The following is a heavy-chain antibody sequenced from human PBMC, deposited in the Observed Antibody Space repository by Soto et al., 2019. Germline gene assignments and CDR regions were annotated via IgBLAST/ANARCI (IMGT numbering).Heavy chain of an antibody. V-gene: IGHV1-2*04. CDR3: GRDTGYDFWTGYHFDY. CDR2: ISPNSGGT. D-gene: IGHD3-3*01. CDR1: GYTFTGYY. Sequence: ASVKVSCKASGYTFTGYYMQWVRQAPGQGLEWMGWISPNSGGTNYAQKFQGWVTMTRDTSISTAYMELSRLRCDETAGYYCGRDTGYDFWTGYHFDYRGQGTLVTVSS. J-gene: IGHJ4*02.